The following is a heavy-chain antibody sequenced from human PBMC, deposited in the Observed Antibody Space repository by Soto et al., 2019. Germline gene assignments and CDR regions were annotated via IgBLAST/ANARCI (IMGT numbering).Heavy chain of an antibody. CDR1: GYSISDDYY. D-gene: IGHD3-10*01. CDR3: AKKGYYASGRTNLFDS. J-gene: IGHJ4*02. Sequence: PSETLSLTCAVSGYSISDDYYWGWIRQPPGKGLEWIGSIYQSGSTYYNPSLKSRVTISVDTSKNQFSLRLTSVTAADTAMYYCAKKGYYASGRTNLFDSWGQGTLVTVSS. CDR2: IYQSGST. V-gene: IGHV4-38-2*01.